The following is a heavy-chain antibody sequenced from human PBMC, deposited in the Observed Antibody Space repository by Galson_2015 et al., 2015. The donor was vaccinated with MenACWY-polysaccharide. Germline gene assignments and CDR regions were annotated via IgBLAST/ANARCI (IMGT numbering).Heavy chain of an antibody. V-gene: IGHV3-7*01. CDR1: RFTFSNLW. Sequence: SLRLSCAASRFTFSNLWMSWVRQAPGKGLEWVAPINQDGSQKQYMDSVKGRFAISRDNAKNSLYLQIDSLRVEDTAVYYCTNRPVAIGGHAAERDVWGPGTKVTVSS. J-gene: IGHJ6*02. D-gene: IGHD3-3*01. CDR3: TNRPVAIGGHAAERDV. CDR2: INQDGSQK.